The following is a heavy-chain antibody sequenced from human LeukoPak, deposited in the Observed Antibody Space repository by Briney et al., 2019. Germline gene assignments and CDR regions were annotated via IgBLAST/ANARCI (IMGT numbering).Heavy chain of an antibody. CDR1: GFTFSIYA. CDR3: AKLDSSSSYAFDI. J-gene: IGHJ3*02. V-gene: IGHV3-23*01. D-gene: IGHD6-6*01. Sequence: GGSLGLSCAASGFTFSIYAMSWVRQAPGEGLEWVSAISGSGGSTYYADSVKGRFTISRDNSKNTLYLQMNSLRAEDTAVYYCAKLDSSSSYAFDIWGQGTMVTVSS. CDR2: ISGSGGST.